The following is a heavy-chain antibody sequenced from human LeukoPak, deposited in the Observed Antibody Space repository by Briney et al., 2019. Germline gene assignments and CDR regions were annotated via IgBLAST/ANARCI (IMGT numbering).Heavy chain of an antibody. V-gene: IGHV3-23*01. D-gene: IGHD6-13*01. CDR1: GFTFSSYV. CDR2: ISGSGSYT. J-gene: IGHJ6*03. Sequence: QPGGSLRLSCAASGFTFSSYVMSWVRQAPGKGLEWVSAISGSGSYTYYADSVKGRFTISRDNSKNTLYLQMNSLRAEDAAVYYCAKDEAATGRADYYYMDVWGKGTTVTVSS. CDR3: AKDEAATGRADYYYMDV.